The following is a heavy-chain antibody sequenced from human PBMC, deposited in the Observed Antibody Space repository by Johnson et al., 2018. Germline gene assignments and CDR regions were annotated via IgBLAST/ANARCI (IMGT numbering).Heavy chain of an antibody. CDR1: GFTFSSYG. D-gene: IGHD1-26*01. J-gene: IGHJ6*02. CDR2: IWYDGSNK. V-gene: IGHV3-33*01. Sequence: QVQLVQSGGGVVQPGRSLRLSCAASGFTFSSYGMHWVRQAPGKGLEWVAVIWYDGSNKYYADAVKGRFTISRTTAKNSLYLQMNSLRAEDTAVYYCARDVGPAYNYGMDVWGQGTTVTVSS. CDR3: ARDVGPAYNYGMDV.